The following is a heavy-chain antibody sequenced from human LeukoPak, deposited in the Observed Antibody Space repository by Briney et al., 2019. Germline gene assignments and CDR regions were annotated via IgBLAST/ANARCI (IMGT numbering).Heavy chain of an antibody. V-gene: IGHV3-21*01. CDR3: ATLRKGAASFGY. D-gene: IGHD1-26*01. Sequence: GGSLRLSCAASGFTFSSYSMNWVRQAPGKGLEWVSSISSSSSYIYYADSVKGRFTISRDNAKNSLYLQMNSLRAEDTAVYYCATLRKGAASFGYWGQGTLVTVSS. J-gene: IGHJ4*02. CDR1: GFTFSSYS. CDR2: ISSSSSYI.